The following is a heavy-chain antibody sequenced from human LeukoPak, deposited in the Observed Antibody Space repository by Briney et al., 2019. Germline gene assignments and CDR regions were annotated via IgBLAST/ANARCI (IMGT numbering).Heavy chain of an antibody. CDR1: GFTFSRYW. D-gene: IGHD5-24*01. CDR3: AREADLGTTISGSFDI. V-gene: IGHV3-7*01. J-gene: IGHJ3*02. CDR2: IRQDGSEK. Sequence: GGSLSLSCAASGFTFSRYWMSWVRQAPGKGLEGVASIRQDGSEKYSVDSVKGRFTVSRDNAKNSLYLQMNSLRAADTALYYCAREADLGTTISGSFDIWGQGTMVTVSS.